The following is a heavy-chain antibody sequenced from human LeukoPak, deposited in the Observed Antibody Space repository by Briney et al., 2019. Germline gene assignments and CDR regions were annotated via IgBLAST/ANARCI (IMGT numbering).Heavy chain of an antibody. CDR3: AKVVMVRGVTFDY. J-gene: IGHJ4*02. D-gene: IGHD3-10*01. CDR1: GFTFANYA. CDR2: ISGSGGST. Sequence: PGGSLRLSCAASGFTFANYAMSWVRQAPGKGLEWVSAISGSGGSTYYADSVKGRFTISRDNSKNTLYLQMNSLRAEDTAVYYCAKVVMVRGVTFDYWGQGTLVTVSS. V-gene: IGHV3-23*01.